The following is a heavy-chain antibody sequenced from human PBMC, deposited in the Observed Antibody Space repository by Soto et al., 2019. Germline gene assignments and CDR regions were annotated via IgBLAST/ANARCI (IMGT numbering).Heavy chain of an antibody. CDR3: ARQPESTSYSDY. D-gene: IGHD6-13*01. CDR1: GASISTSSDF. V-gene: IGHV4-39*01. Sequence: PSETLSLTCSVSGASISTSSDFWGWIRQAPGKGLEWIGNVYQSGTTRLNPSLKSRVSIFVDRSKNQFSLELNSATAADRVVYYCARQPESTSYSDYRGQGILVTASS. CDR2: VYQSGTT. J-gene: IGHJ4*02.